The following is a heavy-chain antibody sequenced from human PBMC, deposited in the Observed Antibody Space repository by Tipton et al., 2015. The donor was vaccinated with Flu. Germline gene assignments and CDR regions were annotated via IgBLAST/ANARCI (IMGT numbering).Heavy chain of an antibody. CDR2: MYTSGST. Sequence: LRLSCTVSGGSIGSYYWSWIRQPAGKGLEWIGRMYTSGSTNYNPSLKSRVTMSVDTSKNQFSLNLTSVTAADTAVYYCARGVLIGGKRFDPWGLGTLVTVSS. V-gene: IGHV4-4*07. CDR3: ARGVLIGGKRFDP. J-gene: IGHJ5*02. D-gene: IGHD4/OR15-4a*01. CDR1: GGSIGSYY.